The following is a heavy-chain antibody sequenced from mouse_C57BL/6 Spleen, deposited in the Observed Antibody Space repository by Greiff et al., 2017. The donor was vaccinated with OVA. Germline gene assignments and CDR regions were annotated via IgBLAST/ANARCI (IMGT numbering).Heavy chain of an antibody. CDR1: GFTFSNYW. CDR3: TVYYGNYAFDY. CDR2: IRLKSDNYAT. D-gene: IGHD2-1*01. Sequence: EVKVEESGGGLVQPGGSMKLSCVASGFTFSNYWMNWVRQSPEKGLEWVAQIRLKSDNYATHYAESVKGRFTISRDDSKSSVYLQMNNLRAEDTGIYYCTVYYGNYAFDYWGQGTTLTVSS. V-gene: IGHV6-3*01. J-gene: IGHJ2*01.